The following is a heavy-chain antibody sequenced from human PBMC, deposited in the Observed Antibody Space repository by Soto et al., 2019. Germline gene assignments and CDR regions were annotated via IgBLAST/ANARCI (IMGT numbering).Heavy chain of an antibody. V-gene: IGHV1-46*01. J-gene: IGHJ5*02. D-gene: IGHD2-8*01. CDR1: GYTFTGYY. CDR3: ARGHIMVYAWFDP. CDR2: INPSGGST. Sequence: ASVKVTCKASGYTFTGYYMHWVRQAPGQGLEGMGWINPSGGSTSYAQKFQGRVTMTRDTSTSTVYMELSSLRSEDTAVYYCARGHIMVYAWFDPWGQGTLVTVSS.